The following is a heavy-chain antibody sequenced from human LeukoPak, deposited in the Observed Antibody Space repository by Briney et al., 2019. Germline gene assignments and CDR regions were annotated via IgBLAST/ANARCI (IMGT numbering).Heavy chain of an antibody. CDR3: ASGRDGYNLEYYYYYMDV. CDR1: GGTFSSYA. D-gene: IGHD5-24*01. CDR2: IIPIFGTA. V-gene: IGHV1-69*05. Sequence: ASVKVSCKASGGTFSSYAISWGRQAPGQGLEWMGGIIPIFGTANYAQKFQGRVTITTDESTSTAYMELSSLRSEDTAVYYCASGRDGYNLEYYYYYMDVWGKGTTVTVSS. J-gene: IGHJ6*03.